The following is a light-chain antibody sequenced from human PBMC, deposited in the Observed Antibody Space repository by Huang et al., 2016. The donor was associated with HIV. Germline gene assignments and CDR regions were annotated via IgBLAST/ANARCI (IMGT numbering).Light chain of an antibody. V-gene: IGKV2-30*02. Sequence: DVVMTQSPLSLPVTLGQPASISCMSSQSLVHSDGNTYLNWFQQRPGQSPRRLIYKVSNRDSGVPDRFSGSGSGTDFTLKISRVEAEDVGVYYCMQGTHRNTFGGGTKVEIK. J-gene: IGKJ4*01. CDR1: QSLVHSDGNTY. CDR3: MQGTHRNT. CDR2: KVS.